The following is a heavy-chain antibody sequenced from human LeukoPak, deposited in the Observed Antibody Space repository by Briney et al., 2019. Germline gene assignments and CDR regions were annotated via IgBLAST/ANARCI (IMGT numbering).Heavy chain of an antibody. V-gene: IGHV3-30-3*01. D-gene: IGHD1-26*01. CDR2: ISYDGSNE. J-gene: IGHJ4*02. CDR3: ARESGRRISKDYLDY. Sequence: PGGSLRLSCTASRFTFSDYAMHWVRQAPGKGLDWVALISYDGSNEYYADSVKGRFTMSRDNSKNTLYLQMNSLRPEDTAIYYCARESGRRISKDYLDYWGQGTLVTVSS. CDR1: RFTFSDYA.